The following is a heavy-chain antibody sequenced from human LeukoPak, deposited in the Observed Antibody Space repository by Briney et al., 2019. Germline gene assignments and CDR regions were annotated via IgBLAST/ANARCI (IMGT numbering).Heavy chain of an antibody. D-gene: IGHD5-24*01. V-gene: IGHV3-21*04. CDR2: ISSSGSYI. CDR3: AREENAFDI. J-gene: IGHJ3*02. CDR1: GFTFSSYE. Sequence: GGSLRLSCAASGFTFSSYEMNWVRQAPGKGLEWVSSISSSGSYIYYADSVKGRFTISRDNAKNSLYLQMNSLRAEDTAVYYCAREENAFDIWSQGTMVTVSS.